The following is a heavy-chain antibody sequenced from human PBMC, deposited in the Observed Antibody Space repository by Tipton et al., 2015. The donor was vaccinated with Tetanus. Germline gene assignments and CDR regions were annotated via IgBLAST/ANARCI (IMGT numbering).Heavy chain of an antibody. CDR2: INPSGST. CDR3: ARGSKVSTAWFPDPYGMDV. CDR1: GGSFSGYY. D-gene: IGHD6-19*01. V-gene: IGHV4-34*01. J-gene: IGHJ6*02. Sequence: TLSLTCAVYGGSFSGYYWTWIRQPPVKGLEWIGEINPSGSTNYNPSLKSRVTISVDTSKNRVSLKLNSVTAADTAVYYCARGSKVSTAWFPDPYGMDVWGQGTTVTVSS.